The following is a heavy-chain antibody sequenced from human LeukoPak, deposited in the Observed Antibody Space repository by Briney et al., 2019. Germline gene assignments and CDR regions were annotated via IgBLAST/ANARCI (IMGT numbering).Heavy chain of an antibody. J-gene: IGHJ4*02. CDR1: GGTFSSYA. V-gene: IGHV1-46*01. CDR3: ASMAYGGNSGGSY. D-gene: IGHD4-23*01. Sequence: ASVKVSCKASGGTFSSYAISRVRQAPGQGLEWMGIINPSGGSTSYAQKFQGRVTMTRDTSTSTVYMELSSLRSEDTAVYYCASMAYGGNSGGSYWGQGTLVTVSS. CDR2: INPSGGST.